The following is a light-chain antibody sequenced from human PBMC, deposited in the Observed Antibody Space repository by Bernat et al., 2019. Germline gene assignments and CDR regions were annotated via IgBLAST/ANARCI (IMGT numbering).Light chain of an antibody. CDR3: QVYDSSTYHYV. V-gene: IGLV3-21*04. CDR2: HDT. Sequence: SYVLTQPPSVSVAPGKTARITCGGNNIENKNVHWYQHKPGQAPVLVISHDTDRPSGIPDRFSGSNSGNTATLSISRVEDGDEADYFCQVYDSSTYHYVFGTGTKVTVL. CDR1: NIENKN. J-gene: IGLJ1*01.